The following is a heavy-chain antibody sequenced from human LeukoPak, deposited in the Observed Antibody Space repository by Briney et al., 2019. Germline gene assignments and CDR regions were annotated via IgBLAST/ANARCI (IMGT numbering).Heavy chain of an antibody. Sequence: SETLSLTCAVYGGSFSGYYWSWIRQPPGKGLEWIGDINHSGSTNYNLSLKSRVTISVDTSKNQFSLKLSSVTAADTAVYYCARLKWELLGFFDSWGKGTLVTVSS. CDR3: ARLKWELLGFFDS. CDR2: INHSGST. CDR1: GGSFSGYY. D-gene: IGHD1-26*01. J-gene: IGHJ5*01. V-gene: IGHV4-34*01.